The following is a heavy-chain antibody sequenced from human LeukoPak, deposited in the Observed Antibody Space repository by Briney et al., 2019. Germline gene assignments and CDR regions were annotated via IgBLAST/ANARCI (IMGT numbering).Heavy chain of an antibody. V-gene: IGHV3-15*01. CDR3: TSTPAGGYYDSRGYPDY. CDR1: GFTFSNAW. D-gene: IGHD3-22*01. Sequence: GGSLRLSCAASGFTFSNAWMSWVRQAPGKGLEWVGRIKSKTDGGTTDYAAPVKGRFTISRDDSKSIAYLQMNSLKTEDTAVYYCTSTPAGGYYDSRGYPDYWGQGTLVTVSS. J-gene: IGHJ4*02. CDR2: IKSKTDGGTT.